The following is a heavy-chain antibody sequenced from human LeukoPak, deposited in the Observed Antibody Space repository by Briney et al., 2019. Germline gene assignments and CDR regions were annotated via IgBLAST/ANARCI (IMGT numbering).Heavy chain of an antibody. CDR2: INYSGANA. CDR3: ARDIELST. D-gene: IGHD5-18*01. Sequence: GGSLRLSCAVSGFTFSISAMTWVRQAPGKGLEWVSLINYSGANAYYADSVRGRFTISRDNPKNMLYLQMNSLRAEDTAIYYCARDIELSTWGQGTMVSV. V-gene: IGHV3-23*01. CDR1: GFTFSISA. J-gene: IGHJ3*01.